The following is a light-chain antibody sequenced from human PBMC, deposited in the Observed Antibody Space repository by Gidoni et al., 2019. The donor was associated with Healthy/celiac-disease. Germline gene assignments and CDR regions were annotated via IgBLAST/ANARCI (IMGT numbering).Light chain of an antibody. J-gene: IGKJ1*01. CDR2: GAS. CDR1: QSVSSN. Sequence: EIVMTQSPATLSVSPGERATLSCRASQSVSSNLAWYQQKPGQAPRLLIYGASTRATGIPARFSGSGSGTEFTLTISSLQSEDFAVYYCQQYNNWLRXFXQGTKVEIK. V-gene: IGKV3-15*01. CDR3: QQYNNWLRX.